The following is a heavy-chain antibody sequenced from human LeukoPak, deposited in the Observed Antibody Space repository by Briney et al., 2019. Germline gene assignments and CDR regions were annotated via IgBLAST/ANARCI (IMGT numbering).Heavy chain of an antibody. J-gene: IGHJ5*02. CDR3: ASSVGDSRSSNWFDP. D-gene: IGHD6-6*01. V-gene: IGHV3-66*01. Sequence: GGSLRLSCAASGFTVSSNYMTWVRQAPGKGLEWVSDIYSGGSKYYSDSVKGRFIISRDNSKNTLYLQMNSLRAEDTAVYYCASSVGDSRSSNWFDPWGQGTLVTVSS. CDR1: GFTVSSNY. CDR2: IYSGGSK.